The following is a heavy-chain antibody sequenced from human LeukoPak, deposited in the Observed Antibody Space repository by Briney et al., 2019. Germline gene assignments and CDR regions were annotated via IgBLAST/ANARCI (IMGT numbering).Heavy chain of an antibody. CDR2: IKQDGSEK. D-gene: IGHD3-3*01. J-gene: IGHJ4*02. CDR1: GFTFSSYW. Sequence: GGSLRLSCAASGFTFSSYWMSWVRQAPGKGLKWVANIKQDGSEKYYVDSVKGRFTISRDNAKNSLYLQMNSLRAEDTAVYYCARDYDFWSGYYDYWGQGTLVTVSS. CDR3: ARDYDFWSGYYDY. V-gene: IGHV3-7*01.